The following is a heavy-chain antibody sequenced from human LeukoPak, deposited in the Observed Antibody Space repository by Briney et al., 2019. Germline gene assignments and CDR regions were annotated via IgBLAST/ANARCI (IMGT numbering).Heavy chain of an antibody. CDR1: GGSISSGGYY. CDR3: ARDHPHSSSWYPNVFDI. V-gene: IGHV4-30-2*01. Sequence: SETLSLTCTVSGGSISSGGYYWSWIRQPPGKGLEWIGYIYHSGSTYYNPSLKSRVTISVDRSKNQFSLKLSSVTAADTAVYYCARDHPHSSSWYPNVFDIWGQGTMVPVSS. CDR2: IYHSGST. J-gene: IGHJ3*02. D-gene: IGHD6-13*01.